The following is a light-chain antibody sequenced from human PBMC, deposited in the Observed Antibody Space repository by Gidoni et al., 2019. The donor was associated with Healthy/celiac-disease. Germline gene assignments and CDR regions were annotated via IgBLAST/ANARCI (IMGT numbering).Light chain of an antibody. J-gene: IGKJ2*01. CDR2: DAS. CDR3: QQYDNLPYT. V-gene: IGKV1-33*01. Sequence: DIQRTQSPSPLSASVGDRVTITCQASQDISNYLNWYQQKPGKAPKLLIYDASNLETGVPSRFSGSGSGTDFTFTISSLQPEDIATYYCQQYDNLPYTFGQGTKLEIK. CDR1: QDISNY.